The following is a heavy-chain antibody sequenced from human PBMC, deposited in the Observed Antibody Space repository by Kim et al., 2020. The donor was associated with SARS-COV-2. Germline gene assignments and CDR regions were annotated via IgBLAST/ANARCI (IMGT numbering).Heavy chain of an antibody. Sequence: GGSLRLSCAASGFTFSNSWMSWVRQAPGKGLEWVGRIKSKTDGGTTDYAAPGKGRFTISRDDAKNPLYLQMNRLKTEDTAVYYCTTVLLYFDWLSNVDYWGQGTLVSVSS. D-gene: IGHD3-9*01. CDR3: TTVLLYFDWLSNVDY. CDR1: GFTFSNSW. CDR2: IKSKTDGGTT. V-gene: IGHV3-15*01. J-gene: IGHJ4*02.